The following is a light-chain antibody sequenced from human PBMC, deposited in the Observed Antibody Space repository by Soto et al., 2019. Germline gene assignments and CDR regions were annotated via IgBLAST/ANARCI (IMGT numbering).Light chain of an antibody. CDR3: QQRSVWPIT. Sequence: IVLTQSPGTLSLPPLESATSSCRAGQNIGTSLGWSQQKPGQSPRPLIYDASHRATGVPARFSGSGSGTDFTLTISGLEPEDFAVYYCQQRSVWPITFGQGTRLEIK. CDR1: QNIGTS. J-gene: IGKJ5*01. CDR2: DAS. V-gene: IGKV3-11*01.